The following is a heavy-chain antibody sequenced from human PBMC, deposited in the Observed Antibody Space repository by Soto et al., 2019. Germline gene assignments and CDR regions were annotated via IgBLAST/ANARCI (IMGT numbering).Heavy chain of an antibody. V-gene: IGHV3-23*01. Sequence: EVQLLESGGGLVQPEGSLRLSCAASGFTFSSYAMSWVRQAPGKGLEWVSIISGSGSSTYYADSVKGRFTISRDNSKNTLYLQMNSLRAEDTAVYYCASRSSGWYFDYWGQGTLVTVSS. CDR3: ASRSSGWYFDY. J-gene: IGHJ4*02. CDR1: GFTFSSYA. D-gene: IGHD6-19*01. CDR2: ISGSGSST.